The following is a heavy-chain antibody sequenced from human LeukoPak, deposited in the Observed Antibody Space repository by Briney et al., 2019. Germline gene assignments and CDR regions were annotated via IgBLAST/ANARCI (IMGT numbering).Heavy chain of an antibody. CDR3: ARGYSSSSGRPDY. CDR2: IYNSGAT. J-gene: IGHJ4*02. V-gene: IGHV4-4*08. Sequence: SETLSLTCTVSGGSISSYHWSWIRQPPGKGLEWIGYIYNSGATNYNPSLKSRVIISIDMSKKQFSLKLASVTAADTAVYYCARGYSSSSGRPDYWGQGALATVSS. CDR1: GGSISSYH. D-gene: IGHD6-6*01.